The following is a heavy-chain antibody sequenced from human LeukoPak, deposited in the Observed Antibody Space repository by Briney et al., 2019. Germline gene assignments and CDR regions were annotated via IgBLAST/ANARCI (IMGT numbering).Heavy chain of an antibody. CDR2: ISSSSSYI. D-gene: IGHD5-12*01. Sequence: GGSLRLSGAGSGFNFIRDRMNWVRQAPGKGLDWVSSISSSSSYIYYADSVKGRFTISRDNAKNSLYLQMNSLRAEDTAVYYCARDGPIVAIDYWGQGTLVTVSS. J-gene: IGHJ4*02. CDR3: ARDGPIVAIDY. V-gene: IGHV3-21*01. CDR1: GFNFIRDR.